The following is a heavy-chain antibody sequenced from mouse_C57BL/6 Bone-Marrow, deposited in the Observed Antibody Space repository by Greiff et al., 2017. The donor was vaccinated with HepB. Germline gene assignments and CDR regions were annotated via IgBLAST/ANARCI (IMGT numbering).Heavy chain of an antibody. CDR3: ARELRWSY. D-gene: IGHD1-1*02. CDR1: GYTFTSYG. V-gene: IGHV1-81*01. Sequence: VQLQQSGAELARPGASVKLSCKASGYTFTSYGISWVKQRTGQGLEWIGEIYPRSGNTYYNEKFKGKATLTADKSSSTAYMELRSLTSEDSAVYFCARELRWSYWGQGTLVTVSA. CDR2: IYPRSGNT. J-gene: IGHJ3*01.